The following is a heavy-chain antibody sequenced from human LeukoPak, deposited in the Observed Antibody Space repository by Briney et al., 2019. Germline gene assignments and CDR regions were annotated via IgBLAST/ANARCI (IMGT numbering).Heavy chain of an antibody. CDR2: IYYSGST. V-gene: IGHV4-59*06. D-gene: IGHD6-13*01. J-gene: IGHJ4*02. CDR3: ARGFGGSSWYGGADY. CDR1: GGSISSYY. Sequence: PSETLSLTCTVSGGSISSYYWSWIRQHPGKGLEWIGYIYYSGSTYYNPSLKSRVTISIATSKNNFSLKLSSVTAADTAVYYCARGFGGSSWYGGADYWGQGTLVTVSS.